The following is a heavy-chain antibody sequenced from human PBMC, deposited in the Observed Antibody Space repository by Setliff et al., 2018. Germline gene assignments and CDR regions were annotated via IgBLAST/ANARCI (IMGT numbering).Heavy chain of an antibody. D-gene: IGHD3-9*01. J-gene: IGHJ6*03. CDR1: GTTFNSHA. Sequence: SVKVSCKTSGTTFNSHAINWVRQAPGQGLEWMGRIITAFGSAISAQKFQDRVSITADRTTNTAYLELTSLTLEDTAVYYCATSPKKVTGSDYYNYYMDVWGKGTTVTVSS. V-gene: IGHV1-69*06. CDR3: ATSPKKVTGSDYYNYYMDV. CDR2: IITAFGSA.